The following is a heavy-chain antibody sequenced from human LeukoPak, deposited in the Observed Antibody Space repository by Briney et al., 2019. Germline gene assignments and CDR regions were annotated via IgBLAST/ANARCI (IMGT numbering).Heavy chain of an antibody. D-gene: IGHD1-26*01. Sequence: ASVKVSCKASVYTFTGYYMHWVRQAPGQALEWMGWINPKNGRRSYAQKFQARVTMTTDTTTNTAHMELSSLRFDDTAVYYCASWDAPGFDYWGQGTLVTVSS. CDR2: INPKNGRR. CDR3: ASWDAPGFDY. CDR1: VYTFTGYY. J-gene: IGHJ4*02. V-gene: IGHV1-2*02.